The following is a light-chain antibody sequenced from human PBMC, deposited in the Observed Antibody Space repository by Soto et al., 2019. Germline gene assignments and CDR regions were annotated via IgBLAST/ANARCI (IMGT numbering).Light chain of an antibody. CDR2: EVN. CDR1: SSDVGAYKY. Sequence: QSALAQPPSASGSPGQSVTISCTGTSSDVGAYKYVSWYQQHPGKAPKLMIYEVNKRPSGVPDRFSGSKSGNTASLTVSGLQAEDEADYYCSSYAGSNNFVFGTGTKVTVL. CDR3: SSYAGSNNFV. V-gene: IGLV2-8*01. J-gene: IGLJ1*01.